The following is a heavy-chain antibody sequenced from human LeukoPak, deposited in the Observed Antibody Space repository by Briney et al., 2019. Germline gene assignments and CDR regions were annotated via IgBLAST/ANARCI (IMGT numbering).Heavy chain of an antibody. Sequence: GGSLRLSCAASGFTFSSYAMSWVRQAPGKGLGWVSAISGSGGSTYYADSVKGRFTISRDNSKNTLYLQMNSLRAEDTAVYYCAKGDCGGDCSFPYYWGQGTLVTVSS. D-gene: IGHD2-21*02. CDR2: ISGSGGST. CDR1: GFTFSSYA. J-gene: IGHJ4*02. V-gene: IGHV3-23*01. CDR3: AKGDCGGDCSFPYY.